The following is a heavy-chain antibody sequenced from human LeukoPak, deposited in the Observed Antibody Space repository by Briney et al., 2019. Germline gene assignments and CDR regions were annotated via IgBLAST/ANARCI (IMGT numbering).Heavy chain of an antibody. D-gene: IGHD7-27*01. Sequence: GGSLRLSCAASGFTFSSYAMHWVRQAPGKGLEYVSAISSNGGSTYYANSVKGRFTISRDNSKNTLYLQMGSLRAEDMAVYYCARVLPPNKLGPYGMDVWGQGTTVTVSS. J-gene: IGHJ6*02. CDR1: GFTFSSYA. CDR2: ISSNGGST. V-gene: IGHV3-64*01. CDR3: ARVLPPNKLGPYGMDV.